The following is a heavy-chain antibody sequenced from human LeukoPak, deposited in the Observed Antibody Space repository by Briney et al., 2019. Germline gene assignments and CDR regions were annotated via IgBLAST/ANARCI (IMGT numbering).Heavy chain of an antibody. V-gene: IGHV1-18*01. CDR1: GYTFSNFG. CDR3: AGDGTSTDDY. D-gene: IGHD2-2*01. J-gene: IGHJ4*02. Sequence: ASVKVSCKASGYTFSNFGTSWVRQAPGQGLEWMGWISGNNDNPNYGQKFQGRFTVTSDSSTRTAYMELKRLRSDDTAVYYCAGDGTSTDDYWGQGTLVTVSS. CDR2: ISGNNDNP.